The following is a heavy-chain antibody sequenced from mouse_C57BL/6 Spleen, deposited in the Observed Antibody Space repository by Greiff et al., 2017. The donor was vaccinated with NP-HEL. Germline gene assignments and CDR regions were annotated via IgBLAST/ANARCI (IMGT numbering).Heavy chain of an antibody. V-gene: IGHV1-62-2*01. Sequence: QVQLQQSGAELVKPGASVKLSCKASGYTFTEYTIHWVKQRSGQGLEWIGWFYPGSGSIKYNEKFKDKATLTADKSSSTVYRELSRLTSEDSAVYFCARHEVGRYDYDYYFDYWGQGTTLTVSS. D-gene: IGHD2-4*01. CDR3: ARHEVGRYDYDYYFDY. CDR2: FYPGSGSI. J-gene: IGHJ2*01. CDR1: GYTFTEYT.